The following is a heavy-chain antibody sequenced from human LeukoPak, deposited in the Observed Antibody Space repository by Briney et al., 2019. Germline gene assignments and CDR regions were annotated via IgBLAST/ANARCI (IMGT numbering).Heavy chain of an antibody. CDR3: ARGCRDRRTVSYKYYFDY. Sequence: PSETLSLTCAVYGGSFSGYYWSWIRQTPGRGLEWIGEINHSGSTNYNPSLKSRVTISVDTSKNQFSLKLSSVTAADTAVYFCARGCRDRRTVSYKYYFDYWGQGTLVTVS. V-gene: IGHV4-34*01. D-gene: IGHD4-4*01. J-gene: IGHJ4*02. CDR1: GGSFSGYY. CDR2: INHSGST.